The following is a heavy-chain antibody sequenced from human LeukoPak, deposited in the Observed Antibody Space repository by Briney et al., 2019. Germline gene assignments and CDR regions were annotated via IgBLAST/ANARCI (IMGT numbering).Heavy chain of an antibody. D-gene: IGHD1-26*01. V-gene: IGHV3-30*02. Sequence: PGGSLRLSCVASGFTFSGCWMSWVRQAPGKGLEWVAFIRYDGSNKYYADSVKGRFTISRDNSKNTLYLQMNSLRAEDTAVYYCAKAGSYGSSPFDYWGQGTLVTVSS. CDR1: GFTFSGCW. J-gene: IGHJ4*02. CDR2: IRYDGSNK. CDR3: AKAGSYGSSPFDY.